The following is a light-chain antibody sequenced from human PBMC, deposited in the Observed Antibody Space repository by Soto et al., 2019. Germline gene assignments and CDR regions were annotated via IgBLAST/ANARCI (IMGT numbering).Light chain of an antibody. J-gene: IGLJ1*01. CDR1: SSDVGGYNY. V-gene: IGLV2-14*01. Sequence: QSVLTQPASVSGSPGQSITVSCTGTSSDVGGYNYVSWYQQHPGKVPQLMIYDVSNRPSGVSNRFSGSKSGNTASLTISGLQAEDEADYYCSSYTSSNTYVFGTGTKVTV. CDR3: SSYTSSNTYV. CDR2: DVS.